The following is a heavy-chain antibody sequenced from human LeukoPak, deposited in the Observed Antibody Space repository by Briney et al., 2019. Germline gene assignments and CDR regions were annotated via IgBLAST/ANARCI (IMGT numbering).Heavy chain of an antibody. D-gene: IGHD3-10*01. J-gene: IGHJ5*02. CDR2: INHSGST. Sequence: SETLSLTCAVYAGSFSGDYWSWIRHPPGKGLEWSGEINHSGSTNYNPTLRSRAPISLATSQNQFTLNLCSVTAADPAVSYFTGRHWVGEILWFDTWGQGTLVTVSS. CDR1: AGSFSGDY. CDR3: TGRHWVGEILWFDT. V-gene: IGHV4-34*01.